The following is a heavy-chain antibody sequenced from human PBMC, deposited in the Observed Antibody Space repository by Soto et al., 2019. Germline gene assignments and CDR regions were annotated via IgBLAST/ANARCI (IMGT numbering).Heavy chain of an antibody. CDR3: SGYADPHKLNDH. D-gene: IGHD5-12*01. CDR2: IDYSGRT. V-gene: IGHV4-31*03. CDR1: GVSIRIGGSS. Sequence: LSDTSTVSGVSIRIGGSSWRWIRQHPGKGREWIGYIDYSGRTYYNPSLKSRVTISVDTSKNQCSLTTSSVTAADTAVYYCSGYADPHKLNDHWGQVPMGTFSS. J-gene: IGHJ4*02.